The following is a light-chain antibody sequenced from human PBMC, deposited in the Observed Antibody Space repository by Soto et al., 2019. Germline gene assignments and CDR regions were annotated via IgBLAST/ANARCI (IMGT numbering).Light chain of an antibody. V-gene: IGKV3-20*01. CDR1: QSVTSSC. J-gene: IGKJ1*01. CDR2: TTS. CDR3: QQYGSSSWT. Sequence: EIVLTQSPGTLSLSPGERATLSCTASQSVTSSCLAWYQRKPGQAPRLLIHTTSIRATDIPDRFSGSGSGTDFTLTISRLQPEDSAVYYCQQYGSSSWTFGQGTKVEIK.